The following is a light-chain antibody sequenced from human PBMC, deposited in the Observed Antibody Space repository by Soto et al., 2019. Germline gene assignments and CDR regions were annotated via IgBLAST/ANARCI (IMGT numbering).Light chain of an antibody. Sequence: EIVMPQSQATLSVSPGERDPLSCRASQSVSGNLAWYQQKPGQAPRLLIYRASTRATGIPARFSGSGSGTEFTLTISSLQPDDFATYYCQQYNSYWTFGQGTKVDI. CDR1: QSVSGN. V-gene: IGKV3-15*01. J-gene: IGKJ1*01. CDR2: RAS. CDR3: QQYNSYWT.